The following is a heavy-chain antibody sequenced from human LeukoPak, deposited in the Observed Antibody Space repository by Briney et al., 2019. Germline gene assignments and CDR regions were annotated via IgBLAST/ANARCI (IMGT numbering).Heavy chain of an antibody. CDR1: GGSFSGYY. J-gene: IGHJ5*02. Sequence: KPSETLSLTCAVYGGSFSGYYWSWIRQPPGKGLEWIGEINHSGSTNYNPSLKSRVTILVDTSKNQFSLKLSSVTAADTAVYYCARGPRRNWFDPWGQGTLVTVSS. CDR2: INHSGST. V-gene: IGHV4-34*01. CDR3: ARGPRRNWFDP.